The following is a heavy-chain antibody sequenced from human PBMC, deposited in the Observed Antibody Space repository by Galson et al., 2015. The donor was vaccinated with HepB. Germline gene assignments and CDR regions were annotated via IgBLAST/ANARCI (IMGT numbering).Heavy chain of an antibody. CDR3: ARDSLGYSIFSCFDP. CDR1: GFTFSSYS. D-gene: IGHD2-15*01. V-gene: IGHV3-21*01. J-gene: IGHJ5*02. Sequence: SLRLSCAASGFTFSSYSMNWVRQAPGKGLEWVSSISSSSSYIYYADSVKGRFTISRDNAKNSLYLQMNGLRAEDTAVYYCARDSLGYSIFSCFDPWGQGTLVTVSS. CDR2: ISSSSSYI.